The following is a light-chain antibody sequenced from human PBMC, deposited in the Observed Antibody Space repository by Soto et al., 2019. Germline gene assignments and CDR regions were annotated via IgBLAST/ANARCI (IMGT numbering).Light chain of an antibody. CDR3: MQALQTQGT. Sequence: DIVMTQSPLSLPVTPGEPASISCRSSQSLLHSNGYNYLDWYLQKPGQSPQLLIYLGSNRASGVPDRFSGSGEGTDFTLKISRVAAEDVGVYYCMQALQTQGTFGQGTKVEIK. CDR1: QSLLHSNGYNY. V-gene: IGKV2-28*01. J-gene: IGKJ1*01. CDR2: LGS.